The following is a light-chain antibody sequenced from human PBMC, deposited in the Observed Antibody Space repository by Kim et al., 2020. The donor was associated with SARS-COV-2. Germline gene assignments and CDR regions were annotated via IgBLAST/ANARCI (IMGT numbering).Light chain of an antibody. CDR1: SIILCDQG. CDR2: RNS. J-gene: IGLJ3*02. Sequence: RTTATLSCTGSSIILCDQGTAWLQQHQGRPPKLLFYRNSNRPSGISVRLSASRSGNTASLIIIGLQPEDEADDYCSAWDGSLSAQVVGGGTQLTIL. CDR3: SAWDGSLSAQV. V-gene: IGLV10-54*01.